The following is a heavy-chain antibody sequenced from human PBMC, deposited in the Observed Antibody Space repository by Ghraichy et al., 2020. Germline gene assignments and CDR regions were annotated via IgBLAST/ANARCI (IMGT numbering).Heavy chain of an antibody. CDR1: GFTFSNYA. D-gene: IGHD6-6*01. Sequence: GGSLRLSCAASGFTFSNYAMSWVRQAPGKGLEWVSAISGSGGSTYYADSVKGRFTISRDNSKNTLYLQMNSLRAEDTAVYYCAKDNEYSSSHGLFDYWGQGTLVTVSS. CDR3: AKDNEYSSSHGLFDY. V-gene: IGHV3-23*01. J-gene: IGHJ4*02. CDR2: ISGSGGST.